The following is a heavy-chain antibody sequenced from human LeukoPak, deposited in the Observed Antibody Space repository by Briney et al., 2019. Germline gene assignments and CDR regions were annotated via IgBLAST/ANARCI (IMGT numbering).Heavy chain of an antibody. CDR3: ARHGYGGYGLDV. Sequence: GASLKISCKGSGSSFTSYWISWVRQMPGKGLEWMGRIDPTDPHSYYSPSFQGHVSISGDKSFSTAYLQWGSLRASDTAIYYCARHGYGGYGLDVWGKGTTVTVSS. J-gene: IGHJ6*04. D-gene: IGHD5-18*01. CDR1: GSSFTSYW. CDR2: IDPTDPHS. V-gene: IGHV5-10-1*01.